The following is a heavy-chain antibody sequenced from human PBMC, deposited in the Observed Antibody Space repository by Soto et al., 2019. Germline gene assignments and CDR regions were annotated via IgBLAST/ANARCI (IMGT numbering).Heavy chain of an antibody. CDR2: INSDASST. Sequence: EVQLVESGGGLVQPGGSLRLSCAASGFTFSRYWMHWVRQAPGKGLVWVSRINSDASSTNYADSVKGRFTISRDNAKNTLYLQMNSLRAEDTAVYFCASGLLEYSSSWYDYWGQGTLVTVSS. CDR3: ASGLLEYSSSWYDY. CDR1: GFTFSRYW. V-gene: IGHV3-74*01. J-gene: IGHJ4*02. D-gene: IGHD6-13*01.